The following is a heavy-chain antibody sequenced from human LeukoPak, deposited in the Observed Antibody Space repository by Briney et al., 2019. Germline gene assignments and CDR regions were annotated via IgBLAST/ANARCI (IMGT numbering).Heavy chain of an antibody. V-gene: IGHV1-46*01. J-gene: IGHJ4*02. Sequence: ASVTVSFTASGYTFTSYYLHWVRQAPGRGPEWMGVINPNGGSTNYAQKFQGRVTMTRDTSASTVYMELSSLRSEDTAVYYCARGGQQQPFDYGGQGTLVTVSS. CDR2: INPNGGST. CDR3: ARGGQQQPFDY. CDR1: GYTFTSYY. D-gene: IGHD6-13*01.